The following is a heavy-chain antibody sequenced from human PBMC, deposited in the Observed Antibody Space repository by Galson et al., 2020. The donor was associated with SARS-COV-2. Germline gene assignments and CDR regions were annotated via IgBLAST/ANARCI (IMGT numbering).Heavy chain of an antibody. CDR2: INASGGST. J-gene: IGHJ5*02. CDR1: GYTFTRYY. D-gene: IGHD6-13*01. Sequence: ASVKVSCKASGYTFTRYYIHWVRQAPGQGLEWMEIINASGGSTTYAQKFQGRVTMTRDTSTSTVYMELNSLRSEDTAVYYCARDSRSRSWFFDPWGQGTLVTVSS. CDR3: ARDSRSRSWFFDP. V-gene: IGHV1-46*01.